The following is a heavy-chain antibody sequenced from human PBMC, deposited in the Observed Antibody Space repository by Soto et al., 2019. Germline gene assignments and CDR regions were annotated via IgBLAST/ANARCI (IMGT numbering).Heavy chain of an antibody. CDR3: ARVQPGGYDFWSGYSFGMDV. CDR1: GFTFSSHS. J-gene: IGHJ6*02. V-gene: IGHV3-21*04. D-gene: IGHD3-3*01. CDR2: ISSSGSTI. Sequence: GGSLRLSCAACGFTFSSHSMNWVRQAPGKGLEWVSSISSSGSTIYYADSVKGRFTISRDNAKNSLYLQMNSLRAEDTAVYYCARVQPGGYDFWSGYSFGMDVWGQGTTGTVSS.